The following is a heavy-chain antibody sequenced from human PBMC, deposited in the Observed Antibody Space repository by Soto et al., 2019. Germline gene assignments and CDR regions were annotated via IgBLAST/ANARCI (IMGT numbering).Heavy chain of an antibody. J-gene: IGHJ6*02. V-gene: IGHV1-69*06. D-gene: IGHD2-2*01. CDR2: IIPIFGTA. CDR3: ARGGYCSSTSCYHTSYYYYYGMDV. CDR1: GGTFSILA. Sequence: SVKVSCKASGGTFSILATSWVRQAPGQELEWMGGIIPIFGTANSAQGFQGRVTITADKATSTAYMELSSLRSEDTAVYYCARGGYCSSTSCYHTSYYYYYGMDVWG.